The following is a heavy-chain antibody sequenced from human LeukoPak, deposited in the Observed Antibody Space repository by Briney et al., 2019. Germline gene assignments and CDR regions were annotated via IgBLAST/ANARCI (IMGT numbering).Heavy chain of an antibody. CDR2: FNPNSGGT. CDR3: ARDEVGPFDY. D-gene: IGHD1-26*01. Sequence: GASVKVSCKASGYTFTDYYMHWVRQGPGQGLEWMGWFNPNSGGTNYAQKFQGRVTMTRDTSISTAYMELSGLTVDDTAVYYCARDEVGPFDYWGQGTLVTVSS. CDR1: GYTFTDYY. V-gene: IGHV1-2*02. J-gene: IGHJ4*02.